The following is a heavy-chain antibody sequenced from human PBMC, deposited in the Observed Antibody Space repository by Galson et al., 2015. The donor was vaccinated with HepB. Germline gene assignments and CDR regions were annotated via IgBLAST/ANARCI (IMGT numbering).Heavy chain of an antibody. V-gene: IGHV5-10-1*01. J-gene: IGHJ2*01. CDR2: IDPSDSYT. CDR1: GYSFTRYW. CDR3: ARDVAVAGSPHWNFDL. Sequence: QSGAEVKKPGESLRTSCQGSGYSFTRYWINWVRQMPGKGLEWMGRIDPSDSYTNYSPSFQGHVTISADKSISTAYLQWSSLKASDTAIFYCARDVAVAGSPHWNFDLWGRGTLVTVSS. D-gene: IGHD6-19*01.